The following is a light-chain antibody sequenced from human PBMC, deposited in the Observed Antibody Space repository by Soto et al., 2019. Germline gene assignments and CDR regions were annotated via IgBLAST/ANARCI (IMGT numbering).Light chain of an antibody. CDR2: GAS. CDR3: QHYNSYSEA. Sequence: IQMTQSPSSLSASVVDRFTISCRASHVIGNALGWYQQKPGKPPNVLIYGASNLQSGVPPRFSGSGSGTEFTLTISSLQPDDFATYYCQHYNSYSEAFGQGTKVDIK. V-gene: IGKV1-17*01. J-gene: IGKJ1*01. CDR1: HVIGNA.